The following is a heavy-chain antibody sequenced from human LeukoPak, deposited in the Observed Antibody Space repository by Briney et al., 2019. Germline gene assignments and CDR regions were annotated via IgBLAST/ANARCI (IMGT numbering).Heavy chain of an antibody. D-gene: IGHD5-12*01. V-gene: IGHV3-74*03. CDR2: INSDGSST. J-gene: IGHJ4*02. Sequence: GGSLRLSCAASGFTFNNYWMHCVRRAPGKGPVWVSHINSDGSSTTYADSVKGRFTISRDNAKNTLYLQMNSLRAEDTAVNYCARVHGYVSGAFDYWGQGTLVTVSS. CDR3: ARVHGYVSGAFDY. CDR1: GFTFNNYW.